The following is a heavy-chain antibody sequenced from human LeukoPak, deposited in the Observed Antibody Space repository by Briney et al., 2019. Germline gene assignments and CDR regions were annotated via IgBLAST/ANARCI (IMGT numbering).Heavy chain of an antibody. Sequence: SGPTLIKPTATLTLTCTFSGFSLRTRGVGVGWIRQPPGKALEWLAFIFWDDDKRYSPSLKSRLTITKDTSRNQVVLTMTNLDPVDTATYYCAHRPHYSGSGSYSFQHWGQGTLVTVSS. CDR3: AHRPHYSGSGSYSFQH. V-gene: IGHV2-5*02. D-gene: IGHD3-10*01. J-gene: IGHJ1*01. CDR1: GFSLRTRGVG. CDR2: IFWDDDK.